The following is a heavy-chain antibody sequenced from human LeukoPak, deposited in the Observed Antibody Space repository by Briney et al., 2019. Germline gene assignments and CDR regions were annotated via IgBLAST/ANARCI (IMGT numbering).Heavy chain of an antibody. CDR1: GFTFSSYS. V-gene: IGHV3-21*01. J-gene: IGHJ5*02. CDR2: ISSSSSYI. CDR3: ARDQGTAMVPNWFDP. D-gene: IGHD5-18*01. Sequence: GGSLRPSCAASGFTFSSYSMNWVRQAPGKGLEWVSSISSSSSYIYCADSVKGRFTISRDNAKNSLYLQMNSLRAEDTAVYYCARDQGTAMVPNWFDPWGQGTLVTVSS.